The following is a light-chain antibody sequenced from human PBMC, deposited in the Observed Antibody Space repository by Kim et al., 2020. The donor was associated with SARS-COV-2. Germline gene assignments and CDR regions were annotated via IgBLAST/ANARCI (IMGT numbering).Light chain of an antibody. V-gene: IGKV1-16*01. Sequence: ASEGDRVTITCRASHDIRSNVAWFKQKPGRAPKSLIYAASSLQSGAPSRFSGGGSGTEFTLTISSLQAEDSGTYYCHQYSSYPRTFGQGTKVDIK. CDR3: HQYSSYPRT. CDR2: AAS. CDR1: HDIRSN. J-gene: IGKJ1*01.